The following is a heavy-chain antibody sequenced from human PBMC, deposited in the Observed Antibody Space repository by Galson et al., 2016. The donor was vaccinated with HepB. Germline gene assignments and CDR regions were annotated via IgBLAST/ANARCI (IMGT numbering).Heavy chain of an antibody. D-gene: IGHD3-10*01. Sequence: SETLSLTCTVSGGSITSSSYYWGWIRQPPGKGLEWIGSIYYSGNTYYNPSLKSRVTISVDTSKNQFSLTLISLTAADTAMYYCARGRGSGSFPFYYYYHGMDVWGQGTTVTVSS. CDR3: ARGRGSGSFPFYYYYHGMDV. CDR2: IYYSGNT. J-gene: IGHJ6*02. CDR1: GGSITSSSYY. V-gene: IGHV4-39*01.